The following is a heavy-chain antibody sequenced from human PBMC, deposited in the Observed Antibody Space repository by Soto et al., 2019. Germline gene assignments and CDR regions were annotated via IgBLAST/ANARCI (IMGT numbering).Heavy chain of an antibody. CDR3: AREDDFWSGYWYNWFDP. D-gene: IGHD3-3*01. Sequence: GASVKVSCKASGYTFTSYAMHWVRQAPGQGLEWMGWINTNTGNPTYAQGFTGRFVFSLDTSVSTAYLQICSLKAEDTAVYYCAREDDFWSGYWYNWFDPWGQGTLVTVSS. CDR2: INTNTGNP. CDR1: GYTFTSYA. V-gene: IGHV7-4-1*01. J-gene: IGHJ5*02.